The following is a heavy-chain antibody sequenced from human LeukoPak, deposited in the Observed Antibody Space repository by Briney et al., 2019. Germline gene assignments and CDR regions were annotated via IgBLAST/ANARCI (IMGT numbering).Heavy chain of an antibody. CDR3: ARAIAAYKAWFDP. J-gene: IGHJ5*02. Sequence: SETLSLTCTASGGSISIYYWSWIRQPPGKGLEWIGYIYYSGSTNYNPSLKSRVTISVDTSKNQSSLKLSSVTAADTAVYYCARAIAAYKAWFDPWGQGTLVTVSS. D-gene: IGHD6-13*01. CDR2: IYYSGST. V-gene: IGHV4-59*08. CDR1: GGSISIYY.